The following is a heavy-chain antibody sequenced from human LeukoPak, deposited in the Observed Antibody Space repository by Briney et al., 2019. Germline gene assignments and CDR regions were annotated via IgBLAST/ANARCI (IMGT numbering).Heavy chain of an antibody. CDR1: GFTFSTYS. D-gene: IGHD5-24*01. J-gene: IGHJ4*02. V-gene: IGHV3-48*02. Sequence: GGSLRLSCTASGFTFSTYSINWVRQAPGKGLEWVSYISSSSSTIYYADPVKGRFTISRGNAKNSLYLQMNSLRDGDTAVYYCARASFQRWLQLGGDWGQGALVTVSS. CDR2: ISSSSSTI. CDR3: ARASFQRWLQLGGD.